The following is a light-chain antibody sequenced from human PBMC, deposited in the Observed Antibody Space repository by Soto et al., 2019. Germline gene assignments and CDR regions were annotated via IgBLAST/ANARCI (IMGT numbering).Light chain of an antibody. V-gene: IGKV3-20*01. J-gene: IGKJ1*01. Sequence: EVVLTQSXGTLSFSPWDXXXXXXXAIKSVRSSQLTWSQQKXGQAPRLLIYVASXRAYGIPDRFSGSGSGTDFTLTISRLETEDFAVYYCQQYGSSLWTFGQGTKVDIK. CDR2: VAS. CDR3: QQYGSSLWT. CDR1: KSVRSSQ.